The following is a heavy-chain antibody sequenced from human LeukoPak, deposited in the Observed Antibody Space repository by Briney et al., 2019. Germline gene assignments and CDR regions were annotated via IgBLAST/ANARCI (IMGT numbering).Heavy chain of an antibody. CDR2: IYYSGST. CDR3: ARDPAPVRLGELSRRNAFDI. J-gene: IGHJ3*02. V-gene: IGHV4-59*01. D-gene: IGHD3-16*02. Sequence: KPSETLSLTRTVSGGSISSYYWSWVRQPPGKGLEWIGYIYYSGSTNYNPSLKSRVTISVDTSKNQFSLKLSSVTAADTAVYYCARDPAPVRLGELSRRNAFDIWGQGTMVTVSS. CDR1: GGSISSYY.